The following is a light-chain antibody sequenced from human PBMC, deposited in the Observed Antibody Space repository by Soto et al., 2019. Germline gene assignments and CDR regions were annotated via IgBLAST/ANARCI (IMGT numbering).Light chain of an antibody. CDR1: QNVGIN. J-gene: IGKJ2*01. V-gene: IGKV3-15*01. Sequence: EIVVTQSPATLSVSPGDRATLSCRASQNVGINLAWYQQKHGQAPRLLIYGKSTRATGIPARFSGIGSGTEFTLAISSLQSEDFALYYCLQYNDWPYTFGQGTKLEIK. CDR3: LQYNDWPYT. CDR2: GKS.